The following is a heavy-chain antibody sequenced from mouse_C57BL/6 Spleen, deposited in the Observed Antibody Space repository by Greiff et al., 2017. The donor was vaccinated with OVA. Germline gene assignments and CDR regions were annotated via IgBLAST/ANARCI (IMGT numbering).Heavy chain of an antibody. CDR1: GYTFTSYW. CDR2: IHPNSGST. J-gene: IGHJ3*01. CDR3: AREGSYDGYYFAY. Sequence: VQLQESGAELVKPGASVKLSCKASGYTFTSYWMHWVKQRPGQGLEWIGMIHPNSGSTNYNEKFKSKATLTVDKSSSTAYMQLSSLTSEDSAVYYCAREGSYDGYYFAYWGQGTLVTVSA. V-gene: IGHV1-64*01. D-gene: IGHD2-3*01.